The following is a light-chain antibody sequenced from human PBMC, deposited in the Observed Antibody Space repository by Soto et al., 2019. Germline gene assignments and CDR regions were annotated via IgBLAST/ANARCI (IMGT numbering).Light chain of an antibody. CDR3: SSYTSSSTYVV. CDR2: DVS. V-gene: IGLV2-14*01. CDR1: SSDAGGYNH. J-gene: IGLJ2*01. Sequence: QSVLTQPASVSGSPGQSITISRTGTSSDAGGYNHVSWYQQHPGKAPKLMIYDVSNRPSGISNRFSGSKSGNTASLTISGLQAEDEADYYCSSYTSSSTYVVFGGGTKLTVL.